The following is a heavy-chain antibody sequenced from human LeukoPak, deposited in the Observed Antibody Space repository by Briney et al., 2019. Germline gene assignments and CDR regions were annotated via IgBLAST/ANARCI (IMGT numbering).Heavy chain of an antibody. CDR2: ISSSSSYI. CDR1: GFTFSSYS. CDR3: AKSMDILTGYLWSLDY. D-gene: IGHD3-9*01. Sequence: KTGGSLRLSCAASGFTFSSYSMNWVRQAPGKGLEWVSSISSSSSYIYYADSVKGRFTISRDNAKNSLYLQTNSLRAEDTAVYYCAKSMDILTGYLWSLDYWGQGTLVTVSS. V-gene: IGHV3-21*01. J-gene: IGHJ4*02.